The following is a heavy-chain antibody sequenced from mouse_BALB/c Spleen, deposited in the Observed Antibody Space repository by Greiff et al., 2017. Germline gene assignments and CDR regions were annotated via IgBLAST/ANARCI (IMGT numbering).Heavy chain of an antibody. J-gene: IGHJ2*01. CDR1: GFTFSSFG. CDR2: ISSGSSTI. CDR3: ARSNDYDEYFDY. Sequence: EVQLVESGGGLVQPGGSRKLSCAASGFTFSSFGMHWVRQAPEKGLEWVAYISSGSSTIYYADTVKGRFTISRDNPKNTLFLQMTSLRSEDTAMYYCARSNDYDEYFDYWGQGTTLTVSS. V-gene: IGHV5-17*02. D-gene: IGHD2-4*01.